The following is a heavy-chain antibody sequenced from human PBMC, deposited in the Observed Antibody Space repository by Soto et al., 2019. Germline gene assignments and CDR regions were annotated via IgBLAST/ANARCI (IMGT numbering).Heavy chain of an antibody. CDR1: AVTLSSYG. V-gene: IGHV3-23*01. J-gene: IGHJ6*03. CDR2: ISGSGDST. D-gene: IGHD2-2*01. CDR3: AKRFCTSTTCLSLDFSYDIGV. Sequence: AALRLSCARCAVTLSSYGLRPDRQTPAKGPEWASGISGSGDSTNYADSVKGRFTISRDNSENTVYLQMNSLRAEDTAVYFCAKRFCTSTTCLSLDFSYDIGVWAEGTTVTVSS.